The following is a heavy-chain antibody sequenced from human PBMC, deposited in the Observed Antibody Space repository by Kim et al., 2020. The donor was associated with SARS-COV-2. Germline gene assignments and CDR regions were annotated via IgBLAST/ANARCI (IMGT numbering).Heavy chain of an antibody. Sequence: SETLSLTCTVSGGSISSGGYYWSWIRQHPGKGLEWIGYIYYSGSTYYNPSLKSRVTISVDTSKNQFSLKPSSVTAADTAVYYCARGPTIFGVVIAGGMDVWGQGTTVTVSS. CDR1: GGSISSGGYY. V-gene: IGHV4-31*03. CDR2: IYYSGST. J-gene: IGHJ6*02. CDR3: ARGPTIFGVVIAGGMDV. D-gene: IGHD3-3*01.